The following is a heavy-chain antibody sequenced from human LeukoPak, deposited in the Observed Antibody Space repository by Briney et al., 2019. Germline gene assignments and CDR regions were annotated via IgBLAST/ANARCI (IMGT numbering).Heavy chain of an antibody. CDR1: GYTFTGYY. Sequence: ASVKVSCKASGYTFTGYYMHWVRQAPGQGLEWMGWINPNSGGTNYTQKFQGRVTMTRDTSISTAYMELSRLRSDDTAVYYCARTEDAKYYYDSSGYFGYWGQGTLVTVSS. V-gene: IGHV1-2*02. CDR2: INPNSGGT. CDR3: ARTEDAKYYYDSSGYFGY. J-gene: IGHJ4*02. D-gene: IGHD3-22*01.